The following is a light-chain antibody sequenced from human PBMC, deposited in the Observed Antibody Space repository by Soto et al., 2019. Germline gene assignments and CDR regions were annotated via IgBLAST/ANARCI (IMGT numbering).Light chain of an antibody. CDR3: QHYGNSAPYT. V-gene: IGKV3-20*01. CDR1: QTVGSNY. J-gene: IGKJ2*01. CDR2: AAS. Sequence: DIVLTQSPGTLSLSPGERATLSCRASQTVGSNYLAWYQQKPGQAPRLLIYAASSRASGIPDRFTGSGSGTDFTLTITRLDPEDFAVYYCQHYGNSAPYTFGQWTNLEIK.